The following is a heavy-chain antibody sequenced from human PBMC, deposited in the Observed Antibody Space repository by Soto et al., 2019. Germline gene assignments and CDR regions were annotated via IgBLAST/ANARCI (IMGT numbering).Heavy chain of an antibody. CDR2: SYYNSGTT. Sequence: SETLSLTCTVSGGSISSYYWSWIRQPPGKGLEWIGYSYYNSGTTNYNPSLKSRVTISGDTSKNQLSLKLSSVTAADMAVYYCARHDYDRNGRYQGFDNWGQGTQVTVSS. D-gene: IGHD3-22*01. V-gene: IGHV4-59*08. J-gene: IGHJ4*02. CDR1: GGSISSYY. CDR3: ARHDYDRNGRYQGFDN.